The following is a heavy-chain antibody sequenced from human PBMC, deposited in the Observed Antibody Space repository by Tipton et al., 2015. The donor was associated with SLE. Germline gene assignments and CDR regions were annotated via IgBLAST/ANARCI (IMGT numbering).Heavy chain of an antibody. CDR2: IRGSGDGT. Sequence: SLRLSCAASGFTFNNYAMTWVRQAPGTGLEWVSGIRGSGDGTFYADSVKGRFIISRDNSKNTVYLQMNSLRADDTAVYYCAKSPVDQGGNFEALDSWGQGTLVTVSS. CDR3: AKSPVDQGGNFEALDS. J-gene: IGHJ4*02. CDR1: GFTFNNYA. V-gene: IGHV3-23*01. D-gene: IGHD4-23*01.